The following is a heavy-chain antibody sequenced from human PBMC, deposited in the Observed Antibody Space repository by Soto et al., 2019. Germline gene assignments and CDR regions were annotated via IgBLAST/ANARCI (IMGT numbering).Heavy chain of an antibody. J-gene: IGHJ4*02. CDR3: AHRSRGYAYYFDQ. V-gene: IGHV2-5*02. D-gene: IGHD5-12*01. CDR2: IFWDDDK. CDR1: GFALSTRGVG. Sequence: QITLKESGPTLVKPTQTLTLTCSFSGFALSTRGVGVGWIRQPPGKALEWLALIFWDDDKWYSPSLRSRLTITEDTSKNQVVLTMNNMDPVDTATYYCAHRSRGYAYYFDQWGQGTLVTVSS.